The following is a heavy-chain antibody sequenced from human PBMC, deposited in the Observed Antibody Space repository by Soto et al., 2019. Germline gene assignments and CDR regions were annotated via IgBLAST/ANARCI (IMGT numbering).Heavy chain of an antibody. D-gene: IGHD6-6*01. Sequence: QVQLVQSGAEVKKPGSSVKVSCKASGGTFSSYTISWVRQAPGQGLEWMGRIIPILGIANYAQKFQGRVTITADKSTSTAYMERSSLRSEDTAVYYCARGPSSSSDYWGQGTLVTVSS. CDR1: GGTFSSYT. V-gene: IGHV1-69*02. CDR3: ARGPSSSSDY. J-gene: IGHJ4*02. CDR2: IIPILGIA.